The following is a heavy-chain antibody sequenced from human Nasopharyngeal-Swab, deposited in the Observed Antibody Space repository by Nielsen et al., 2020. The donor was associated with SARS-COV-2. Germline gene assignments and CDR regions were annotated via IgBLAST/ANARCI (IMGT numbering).Heavy chain of an antibody. D-gene: IGHD5-12*01. V-gene: IGHV3-48*04. Sequence: SWATSGFTYRPYTMTWVRQAPGKGLQWISYITSGNSVQYADPVRGRFTISRDNAKNSLYLQMNSLTAEDTAVYYCARERGGGYGDYWGQGTLVTVSS. CDR2: ITSGNSV. CDR3: ARERGGGYGDY. J-gene: IGHJ4*02. CDR1: GFTYRPYT.